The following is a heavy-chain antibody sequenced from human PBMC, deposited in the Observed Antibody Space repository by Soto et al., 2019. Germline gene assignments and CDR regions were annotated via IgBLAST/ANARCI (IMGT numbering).Heavy chain of an antibody. J-gene: IGHJ4*02. CDR3: AKDLGYDGSGIEI. CDR2: IYSDVYSAGTT. V-gene: IGHV3-53*01. Sequence: EVQLVESGGGLIQPGGSLRLSCEASGFTVSDNYMTWVRQAPGKGLEWVSLIYSDVYSAGTTYYADSVKGRFTIFRDNSKNTLYVQMNSLRADDTAVYYCAKDLGYDGSGIEIWGQGTLVTVSP. CDR1: GFTVSDNY. D-gene: IGHD3-10*01.